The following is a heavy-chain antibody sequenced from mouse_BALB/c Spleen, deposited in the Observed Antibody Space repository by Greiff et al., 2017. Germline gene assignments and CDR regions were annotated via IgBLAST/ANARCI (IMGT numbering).Heavy chain of an antibody. V-gene: IGHV1-5*01. J-gene: IGHJ2*01. CDR1: GYTFTSYW. CDR3: TRNKLEGYFDY. Sequence: DVKLQESGTVLARPGASVKMSCKASGYTFTSYWMHWVKQRPGQGLEWIGAIYPGNSDTSYNQKFKGKAKLTAVTSTSTAYMELSSLTNEDSAVYYCTRNKLEGYFDYWGQGTTLTVSS. CDR2: IYPGNSDT.